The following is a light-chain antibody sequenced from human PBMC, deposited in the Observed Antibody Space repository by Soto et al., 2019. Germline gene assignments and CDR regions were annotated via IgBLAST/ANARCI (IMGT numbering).Light chain of an antibody. Sequence: QSALTQPASVSGSPGQSITISCTGTSSDVGGYNYVSWYQQHPGKAPKVMIYDVSNRPSGVSNRFSGSKSGYTASLTISGLQAEDEADYYCSSYTTGSTRYVFGTGTKLTVL. J-gene: IGLJ1*01. CDR1: SSDVGGYNY. CDR3: SSYTTGSTRYV. CDR2: DVS. V-gene: IGLV2-14*01.